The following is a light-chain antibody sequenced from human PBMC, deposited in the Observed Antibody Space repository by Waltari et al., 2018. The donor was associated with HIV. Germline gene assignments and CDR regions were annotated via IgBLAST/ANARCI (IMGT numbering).Light chain of an antibody. Sequence: EIVLTQSPGTLSLSPGERATLSCRASHTVDSTYLAWYQQKSGQAPRLLIYGASTRVTGIPDRFSGSGSETDFTLTISRLEPEDFAVYFCQQYGGSPFTFGRGTKVEI. CDR2: GAS. V-gene: IGKV3-20*01. CDR3: QQYGGSPFT. J-gene: IGKJ4*01. CDR1: HTVDSTY.